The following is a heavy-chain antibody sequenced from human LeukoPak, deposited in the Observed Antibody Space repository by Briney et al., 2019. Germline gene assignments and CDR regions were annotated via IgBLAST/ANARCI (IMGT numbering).Heavy chain of an antibody. D-gene: IGHD6-6*01. CDR3: ARASSGAFDI. CDR1: GYTFTSYY. V-gene: IGHV1-46*01. CDR2: INPSGGST. J-gene: IGHJ3*02. Sequence: ASVKVSCKASGYTFTSYYMHWVRQAPGQGLEWMGIINPSGGSTSYAQKFQGRVTITADKSTSTAYMELSSLRSEDTAVYYCARASSGAFDIWGQGTMVTVSS.